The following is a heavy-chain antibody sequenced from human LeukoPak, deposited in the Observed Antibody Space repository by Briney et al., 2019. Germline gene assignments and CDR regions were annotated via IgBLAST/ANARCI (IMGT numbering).Heavy chain of an antibody. CDR1: GFTFSNYW. J-gene: IGHJ6*02. Sequence: PGGSLRLSCAASGFTFSNYWMHWVRQAPGKGLVWVSRINSDGSSTRYADSVKGRFTISRDNAKTTLYLQMNSLRAEDTAVYYCARGNYYGMDVWGQGTTVTVSS. CDR3: ARGNYYGMDV. CDR2: INSDGSST. V-gene: IGHV3-74*01.